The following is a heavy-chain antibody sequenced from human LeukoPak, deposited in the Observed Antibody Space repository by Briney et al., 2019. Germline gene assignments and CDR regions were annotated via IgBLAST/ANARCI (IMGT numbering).Heavy chain of an antibody. V-gene: IGHV3-33*06. D-gene: IGHD5-18*01. CDR3: VKGSTAMVTYYFDY. CDR1: GFTFSSYG. J-gene: IGHJ4*02. Sequence: SCKASGFTFSSYGMHWVRQAPGKGLEWVAVIWYDGSNKYYADSAKGRFTITRDNSKNTLYLRRSSLRVEDTAIYYCVKGSTAMVTYYFDYWGQGTLVTVSS. CDR2: IWYDGSNK.